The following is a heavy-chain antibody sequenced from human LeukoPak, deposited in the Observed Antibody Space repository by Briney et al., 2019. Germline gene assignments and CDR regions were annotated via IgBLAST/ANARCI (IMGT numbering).Heavy chain of an antibody. CDR1: GFIFSDYS. CDR3: ARESSSGSYVDY. Sequence: GGSLRLSCAASGFIFSDYSMNWVRQAPGRGLEWVSCISSRSSFIHYADSVKGRVTISRDNAKNSLYLQMNSLRAEDTAVYYCARESSSGSYVDYWGQGTLVTVSS. J-gene: IGHJ4*02. D-gene: IGHD1-26*01. CDR2: ISSRSSFI. V-gene: IGHV3-21*01.